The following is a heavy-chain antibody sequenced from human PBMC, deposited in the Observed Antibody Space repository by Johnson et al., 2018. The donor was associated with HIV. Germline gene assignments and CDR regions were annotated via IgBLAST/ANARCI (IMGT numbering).Heavy chain of an antibody. V-gene: IGHV3-30*02. CDR1: GFTFSSYG. D-gene: IGHD5-24*01. CDR3: ARDQRWWLQSPGAFDI. CDR2: IRNDGSKK. Sequence: QVQLVESGGGVAQPGGSLRLSCVASGFTFSSYGMHWVRQAPGKGLEWVAFIRNDGSKKYYANSVKGRFTISRDNSKNTLYLQMGSLRAEDMAVYYCARDQRWWLQSPGAFDIWGQGTMVTVSS. J-gene: IGHJ3*02.